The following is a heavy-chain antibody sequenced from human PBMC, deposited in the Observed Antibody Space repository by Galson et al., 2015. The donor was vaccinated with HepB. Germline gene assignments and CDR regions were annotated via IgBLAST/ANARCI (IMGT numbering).Heavy chain of an antibody. CDR1: GFTFSSYE. J-gene: IGHJ4*02. CDR2: ISSSGSTI. CDR3: ARLKTYSSSWYGFDY. V-gene: IGHV3-48*03. D-gene: IGHD6-13*01. Sequence: SLRLSCAASGFTFSSYEMNWVRQAPGKGLEWVSYISSSGSTIYYADSVKGRFTISRDNAKNSLYLQMNSLRAEDTAVYYCARLKTYSSSWYGFDYWGQGTLVTVSS.